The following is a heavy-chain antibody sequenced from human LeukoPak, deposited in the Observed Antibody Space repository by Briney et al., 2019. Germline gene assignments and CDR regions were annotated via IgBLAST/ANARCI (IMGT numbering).Heavy chain of an antibody. V-gene: IGHV1-69*02. CDR3: ARLSDSSGYYYLQDFDY. CDR2: IIPILGIA. Sequence: SVKVSCKASGGTFSSYTISWVRQAPGQGLEWMGRIIPILGIANYAQKFQGRVTITTDKSTSTVYMELSSLRSEDTAVYYCARLSDSSGYYYLQDFDYWGQGTLVTVSS. J-gene: IGHJ4*02. CDR1: GGTFSSYT. D-gene: IGHD3-22*01.